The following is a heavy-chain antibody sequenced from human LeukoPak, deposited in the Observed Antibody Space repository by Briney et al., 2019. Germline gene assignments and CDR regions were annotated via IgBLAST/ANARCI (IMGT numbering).Heavy chain of an antibody. V-gene: IGHV4-59*01. J-gene: IGHJ4*02. CDR2: IYYSGST. D-gene: IGHD5-12*01. CDR1: GGSISSYY. Sequence: SETLSLTCTVSGGSISSYYWSWIRQPPGKGLEWIGYIYYSGSTNYNPSLKSRVTISVDTSKNQFSLKLSSVTAADTAVYYCARSLIVATRYGYGHWGQEPWSPSPQ. CDR3: ARSLIVATRYGYGH.